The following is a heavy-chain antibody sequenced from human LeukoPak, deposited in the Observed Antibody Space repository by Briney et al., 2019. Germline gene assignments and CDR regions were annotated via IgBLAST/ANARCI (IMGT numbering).Heavy chain of an antibody. CDR1: GFTFSNYA. CDR3: AKSPSSYYYYYMDV. J-gene: IGHJ6*03. Sequence: GGSLRLSCAASGFTFSNYAMSWVRQAPGKGLEWVSAISGSGGSTYYADSVKGRFTISRDNSKNTLYLQMNSLRAEDTAVYYCAKSPSSYYYYYMDVWGKGTTVTVSS. CDR2: ISGSGGST. V-gene: IGHV3-23*01.